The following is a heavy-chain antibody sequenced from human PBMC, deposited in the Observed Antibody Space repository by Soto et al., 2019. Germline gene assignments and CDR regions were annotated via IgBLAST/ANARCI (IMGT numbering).Heavy chain of an antibody. D-gene: IGHD3-3*01. V-gene: IGHV3-30*03. J-gene: IGHJ6*02. Sequence: QVHLVESGGGVVQPGGSLRLSCAASGFTINRNDMYWVRQAPGKGLEWVAVMSFDGNHQHYADYVQGRCTISRDKSKNTLSLEMNSLRRDDTAVYYCASCERFPRVGVDYYALDVWGQGTTVIVSS. CDR2: MSFDGNHQ. CDR3: ASCERFPRVGVDYYALDV. CDR1: GFTINRND.